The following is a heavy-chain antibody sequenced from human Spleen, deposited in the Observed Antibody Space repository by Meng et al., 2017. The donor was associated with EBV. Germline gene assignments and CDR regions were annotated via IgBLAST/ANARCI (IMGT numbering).Heavy chain of an antibody. CDR2: VHYSGST. V-gene: IGHV4-39*07. J-gene: IGHJ5*02. CDR3: ARGAAKWFDP. Sequence: QVQLQESGPVLVKPSETLSLTGTVSGGSVSSGSYYWSWIRQPPGKGLEWIGSVHYSGSTYYSPSLKSRITVSADTSKNQFSLKLSSVTAADTAVYYCARGAAKWFDPWGPGTLVTVSS. D-gene: IGHD6-25*01. CDR1: GGSVSSGSYY.